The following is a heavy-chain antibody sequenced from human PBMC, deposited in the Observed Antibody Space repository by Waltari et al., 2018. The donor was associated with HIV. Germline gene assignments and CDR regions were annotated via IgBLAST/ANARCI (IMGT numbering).Heavy chain of an antibody. CDR2: INHSGST. CDR1: GGSFSGYY. D-gene: IGHD2-15*01. Sequence: QVQLQQWGAGLLKPSETLSLTCAVSGGSFSGYYWSWIRQPPGKGLEWIGEINHSGSTNYNPSLKSRVTISVDTSKNQFSLKLSSVTAADTAVYYCARGGYCSGGSCDNWFDPWGQGTLVTVSS. J-gene: IGHJ5*02. CDR3: ARGGYCSGGSCDNWFDP. V-gene: IGHV4-34*01.